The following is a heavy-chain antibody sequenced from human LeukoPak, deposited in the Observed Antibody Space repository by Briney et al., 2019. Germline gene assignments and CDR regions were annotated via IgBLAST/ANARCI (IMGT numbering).Heavy chain of an antibody. V-gene: IGHV3-74*01. Sequence: GGSLRLSCAASGFTFSSYWMHWVRQAPGKGLVWVSRINSDGSSTGYADSVKGRFTISRDNAKNTLYLQMNSLRAEDTAVYYCARDHSLGGYDLLYWGQGTLVTVSS. CDR3: ARDHSLGGYDLLY. J-gene: IGHJ4*02. CDR1: GFTFSSYW. CDR2: INSDGSST. D-gene: IGHD5-12*01.